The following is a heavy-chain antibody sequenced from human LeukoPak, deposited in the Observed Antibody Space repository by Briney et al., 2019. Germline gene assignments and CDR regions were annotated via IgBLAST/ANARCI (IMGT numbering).Heavy chain of an antibody. Sequence: SETLSLTCAVSGYSISSGYYWGWIRQPPGKGLEWIGSIYHSGSTYYNPSLKSRVTISVDTSKNQFSLKLSSVTAADTAVYYCARGLRYYYGSGSSFDYWGQGTLVTVSS. V-gene: IGHV4-38-2*01. J-gene: IGHJ4*02. D-gene: IGHD3-10*01. CDR1: GYSISSGYY. CDR2: IYHSGST. CDR3: ARGLRYYYGSGSSFDY.